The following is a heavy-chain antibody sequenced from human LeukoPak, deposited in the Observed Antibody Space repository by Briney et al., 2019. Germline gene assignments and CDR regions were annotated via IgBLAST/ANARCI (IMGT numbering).Heavy chain of an antibody. J-gene: IGHJ4*02. Sequence: SVKVSCKASGGTFSSYAISWVRQAPGQGLEWMGGIIPIFGTANYAQKFQGRVTITADESTSTAYMELSSLRSEDTAVYYCVGGLDFWSGYYDYWGQGTLVTVSS. CDR1: GGTFSSYA. CDR2: IIPIFGTA. V-gene: IGHV1-69*13. CDR3: VGGLDFWSGYYDY. D-gene: IGHD3-3*01.